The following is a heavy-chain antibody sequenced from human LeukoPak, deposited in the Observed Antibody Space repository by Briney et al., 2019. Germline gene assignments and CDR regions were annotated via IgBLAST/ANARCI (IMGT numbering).Heavy chain of an antibody. D-gene: IGHD6-13*01. CDR2: IYHSGST. V-gene: IGHV4-38-2*02. Sequence: SETLSLTCTVSGYSISSGYYWGWIRQPPGKGLEWIGSIYHSGSTYYNPSLKSRVTISVDTSKNQFSLKLSSVTAADTAVYYCARDREGIAAAGYFDYWGQGTLVTVSS. CDR1: GYSISSGYY. J-gene: IGHJ4*02. CDR3: ARDREGIAAAGYFDY.